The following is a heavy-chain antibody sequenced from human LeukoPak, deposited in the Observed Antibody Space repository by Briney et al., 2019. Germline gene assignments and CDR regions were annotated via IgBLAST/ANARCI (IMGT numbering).Heavy chain of an antibody. V-gene: IGHV4-59*01. J-gene: IGHJ4*02. CDR3: ARSQNYYGSGDY. Sequence: SETLSLTCTVSGGSISSYYWSWIRQPPGKGLEWIGYIYYSGSTNYNPSLKSRVTISVDTSRNHFSVKLGSVTAADTAVYYCARSQNYYGSGDYWSQGTLVTVSS. CDR1: GGSISSYY. D-gene: IGHD3-10*01. CDR2: IYYSGST.